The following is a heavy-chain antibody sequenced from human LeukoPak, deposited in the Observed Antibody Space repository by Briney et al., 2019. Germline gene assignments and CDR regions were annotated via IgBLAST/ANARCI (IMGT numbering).Heavy chain of an antibody. CDR1: GFTVSSNY. D-gene: IGHD3-9*01. Sequence: RGSLRLSCAASGFTVSSNYMSWVRQAPGEGLEWVSIIYSGGSTFYADSVKGRFTISRDNSKNTLYLRMNSLRAEDTAVYYCAKQGRDWLRDYYYYMDVWGKGTTVTISS. J-gene: IGHJ6*03. CDR3: AKQGRDWLRDYYYYMDV. V-gene: IGHV3-53*01. CDR2: IYSGGST.